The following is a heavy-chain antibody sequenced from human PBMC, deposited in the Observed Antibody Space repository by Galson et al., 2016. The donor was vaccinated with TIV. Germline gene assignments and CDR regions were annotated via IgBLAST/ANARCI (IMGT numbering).Heavy chain of an antibody. CDR1: GYTFTNYA. CDR3: ARPPYCGGDCFKYDS. Sequence: VKVSCKAAGYTFTNYAMHWVRQAPGQRLEWMGWINAGNGNTKYSQKFQGRVTITRDTSANTAYMELSSLRSEDTAMYYCARPPYCGGDCFKYDSWGQGTLVTVSS. D-gene: IGHD2-21*01. J-gene: IGHJ4*02. V-gene: IGHV1-3*01. CDR2: INAGNGNT.